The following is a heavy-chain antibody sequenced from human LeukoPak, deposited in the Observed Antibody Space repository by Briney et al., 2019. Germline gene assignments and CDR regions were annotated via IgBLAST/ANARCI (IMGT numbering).Heavy chain of an antibody. CDR2: ISWNSGSI. D-gene: IGHD6-19*01. V-gene: IGHV3-9*01. J-gene: IGHJ4*02. CDR3: VKGSEQWLVLFDY. Sequence: TGGSLRLSCAASGFTFDDYAMHWVRQAPGKGLEWVSGISWNSGSIGYADSVKGRFTISRDNAKNSLYLQMNSLRAEDTAVYYCVKGSEQWLVLFDYWGQGTLVTVSS. CDR1: GFTFDDYA.